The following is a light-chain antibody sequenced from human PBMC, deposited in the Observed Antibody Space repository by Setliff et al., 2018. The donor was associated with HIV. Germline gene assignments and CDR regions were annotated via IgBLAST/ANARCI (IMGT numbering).Light chain of an antibody. CDR3: CSFAGSPYG. V-gene: IGLV2-11*01. CDR1: SSDVGNYNY. CDR2: DVS. Sequence: QSVLTQPRSVSGSPGQSVAISCTGTSSDVGNYNYVSWFQQHPGKAPKLMIFDVSKRPSGVPDRFSGSKSGNTASLTISGLQAEDEADYYCCSFAGSPYGFGTGTKV. J-gene: IGLJ1*01.